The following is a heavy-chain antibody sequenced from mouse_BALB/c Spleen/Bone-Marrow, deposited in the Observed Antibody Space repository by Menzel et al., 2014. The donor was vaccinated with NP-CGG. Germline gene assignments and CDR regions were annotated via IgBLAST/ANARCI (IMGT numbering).Heavy chain of an antibody. Sequence: VQLKESGPGLVKPSQSLSLTCTVTGYSIXSDYAWNWIRQFPGNKLEWMGXIGYSGSTSYNPSLKSRISITQDTSKNQFFLQLNSVTTEDTATYYCARGRDYFDYWGQGTTLTVSS. J-gene: IGHJ2*01. CDR2: IGYSGST. CDR3: ARGRDYFDY. CDR1: GYSIXSDYA. V-gene: IGHV3-2*02.